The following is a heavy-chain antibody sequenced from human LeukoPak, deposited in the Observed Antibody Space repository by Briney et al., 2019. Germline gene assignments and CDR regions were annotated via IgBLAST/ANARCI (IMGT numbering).Heavy chain of an antibody. CDR1: GGSISSYY. CDR2: IYTSGST. D-gene: IGHD3-22*01. Sequence: SGTLSLTCTVSGGSISSYYWSWIPQPAGKGLEWIGRIYTSGSTNYNPSLKSRVTMSVDTSKNQFSLKLSSVTAADTAVYYCARDSRHYYDSSGYYTRWGQGTLVTVSS. CDR3: ARDSRHYYDSSGYYTR. V-gene: IGHV4-4*07. J-gene: IGHJ4*02.